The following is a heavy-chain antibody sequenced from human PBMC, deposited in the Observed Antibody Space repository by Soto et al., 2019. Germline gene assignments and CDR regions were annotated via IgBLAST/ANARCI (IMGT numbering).Heavy chain of an antibody. CDR2: IYLGGTT. Sequence: ETLSLTCAVSGYSITSSSFWGWIRQPPGKGLEWIGSIYLGGTTYYDPSLKSRVTISVDTSKNEFSLQLSSVTAADTAVYYCARPRPNFGAVDSWGQGALGTVSS. J-gene: IGHJ4*02. CDR3: ARPRPNFGAVDS. V-gene: IGHV4-38-2*01. D-gene: IGHD3-16*01. CDR1: GYSITSSSF.